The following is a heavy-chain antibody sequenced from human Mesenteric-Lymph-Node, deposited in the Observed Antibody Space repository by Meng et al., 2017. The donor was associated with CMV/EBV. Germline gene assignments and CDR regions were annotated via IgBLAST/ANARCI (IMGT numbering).Heavy chain of an antibody. J-gene: IGHJ6*02. Sequence: GESLKISCAASGFTFSPYWIHWVRQAPGKGLEWVSSISSSSSYIYYADSVKGRFTISRDNAKNSLYLQMNSLRAEDTAVYYCARDCSSTSCYLTYLTYYYYGMDVWGQGTTVTVSS. CDR2: ISSSSSYI. CDR3: ARDCSSTSCYLTYLTYYYYGMDV. D-gene: IGHD2-2*01. V-gene: IGHV3-21*01. CDR1: GFTFSPYW.